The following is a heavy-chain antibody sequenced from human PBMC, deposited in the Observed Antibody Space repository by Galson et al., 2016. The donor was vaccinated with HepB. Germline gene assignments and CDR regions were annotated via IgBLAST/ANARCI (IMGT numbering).Heavy chain of an antibody. D-gene: IGHD6-19*01. J-gene: IGHJ6*02. CDR2: TNSDGSTA. Sequence: SLRLPCAASGFSFYAYAMYWVRQAPGKGLVWVSRTNSDGSTAEYAGSVQGRFTVSRDNAKHTLTLQMSSLRAEDTAVYYCVSGCSCWCAGHYYFGMDVWGQGTSVTVSS. V-gene: IGHV3-74*03. CDR1: GFSFYAYA. CDR3: VSGCSCWCAGHYYFGMDV.